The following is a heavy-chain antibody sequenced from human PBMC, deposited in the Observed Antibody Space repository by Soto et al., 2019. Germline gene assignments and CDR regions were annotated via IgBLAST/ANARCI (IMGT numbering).Heavy chain of an antibody. D-gene: IGHD6-6*01. CDR3: AREYEYSSSSQSRYNYGMDV. V-gene: IGHV4-34*01. CDR2: INHSGST. J-gene: IGHJ6*02. CDR1: GGSFSGYY. Sequence: SETLTLTCADYGGSFSGYYWSWIRQPPGKGLEWIGEINHSGSTNYNPSLKSRVTISVDTSKNQFSLKLSSVTAADTAVYYCAREYEYSSSSQSRYNYGMDVWGQGTTVTVS.